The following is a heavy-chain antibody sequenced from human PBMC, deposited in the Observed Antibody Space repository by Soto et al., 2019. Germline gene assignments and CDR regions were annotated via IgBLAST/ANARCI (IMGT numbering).Heavy chain of an antibody. J-gene: IGHJ6*02. V-gene: IGHV4-39*01. CDR3: ARLRAHYYYYGMDV. CDR1: GGPISIKSYS. D-gene: IGHD3-10*01. CDR2: IYYSGST. Sequence: PSDTMSLTFTVSGGPISIKSYSRCWIRQPPGKGLEWIGSIYYSGSTYYNPSLKSRVTISVDTSNNQFSLKLSSVTAADTAVYYCARLRAHYYYYGMDVWCQGTTVTVS.